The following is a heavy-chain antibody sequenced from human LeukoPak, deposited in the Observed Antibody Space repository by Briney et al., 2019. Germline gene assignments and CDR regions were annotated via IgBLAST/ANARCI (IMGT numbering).Heavy chain of an antibody. Sequence: GGSLRLSCAASGFAFSSYAMHWVRQAPGKGLEWGAVMSYDGSNKYYADSVKGRFTISRDNSKNTLYLQMNSLRAEDTALYYCAKDRTPATRGVDYWGQGTLVTVSS. CDR3: AKDRTPATRGVDY. CDR2: MSYDGSNK. D-gene: IGHD3-10*01. J-gene: IGHJ4*02. V-gene: IGHV3-30-3*01. CDR1: GFAFSSYA.